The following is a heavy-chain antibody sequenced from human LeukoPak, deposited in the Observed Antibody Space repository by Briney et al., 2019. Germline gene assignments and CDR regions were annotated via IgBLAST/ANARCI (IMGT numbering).Heavy chain of an antibody. CDR1: GYTFTSYD. J-gene: IGHJ4*02. D-gene: IGHD5-12*01. CDR2: MNPNSGNT. CDR3: ARVSGRGYSGHGDRLLGY. V-gene: IGHV1-8*01. Sequence: ASVKVSCKASGYTFTSYDINWVRQATGQGLEWMGWMNPNSGNTGYAQKFQGRVTMTRNTSISTAYMELSSLRSEDTAVYYCARVSGRGYSGHGDRLLGYWGQGTLVTVSS.